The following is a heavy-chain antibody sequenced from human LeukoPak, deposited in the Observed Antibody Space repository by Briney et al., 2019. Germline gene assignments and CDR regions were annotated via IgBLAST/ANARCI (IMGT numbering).Heavy chain of an antibody. D-gene: IGHD6-13*01. CDR1: GFTFSSYW. CDR2: INSDGSST. V-gene: IGHV3-74*01. CDR3: ARDRRQLVQGYYFDY. J-gene: IGHJ4*02. Sequence: GGSLRLSCAATGFTFSSYWMHWVRQAPGKGLVWVSRINSDGSSTSYADSVKGRFTISRDNAKNTLYLQMNSLRAEDTAVYYCARDRRQLVQGYYFDYWGQGTLVTVSS.